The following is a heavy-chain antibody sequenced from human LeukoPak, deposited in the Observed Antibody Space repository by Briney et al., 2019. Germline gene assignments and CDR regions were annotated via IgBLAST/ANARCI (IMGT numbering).Heavy chain of an antibody. Sequence: GGSLRLSCGAPGITFSNFGMHWVRQTPGKGLEWVAVISYDGSNKYYADSVKGRFTISRDNSKNTLYLQMNSLRAEDTAVYYCAKGLWFGFNDAFDIWGQGTMVTVSS. J-gene: IGHJ3*02. CDR2: ISYDGSNK. V-gene: IGHV3-30*18. CDR3: AKGLWFGFNDAFDI. CDR1: GITFSNFG. D-gene: IGHD3-10*01.